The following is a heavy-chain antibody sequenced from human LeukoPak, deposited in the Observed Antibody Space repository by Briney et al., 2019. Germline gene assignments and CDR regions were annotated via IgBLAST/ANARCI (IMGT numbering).Heavy chain of an antibody. D-gene: IGHD3-22*01. CDR1: GGSISSYY. CDR2: IYTSGST. CDR3: ARLLRRSGYFYDYYYYMDV. V-gene: IGHV4-4*09. Sequence: PSETLSLTCTVSGGSISSYYWSWIRQPPGKGLEWIGYIYTSGSTNYNPSLKSRVTISVDTSKNQFSLKLSSVTAADTAVYYCARLLRRSGYFYDYYYYMDVWGKGTTVTVCS. J-gene: IGHJ6*03.